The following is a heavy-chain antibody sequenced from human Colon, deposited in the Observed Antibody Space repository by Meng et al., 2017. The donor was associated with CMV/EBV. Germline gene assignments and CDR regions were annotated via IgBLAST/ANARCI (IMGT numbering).Heavy chain of an antibody. V-gene: IGHV3-33*08. D-gene: IGHD6-25*01. CDR2: ISHDGGEK. J-gene: IGHJ4*02. Sequence: GESLKTSCEVSGFTFQNAWMSWVRQAADKGLEWVASISHDGGEKFYADSVKGRFTISRDNSRNAQYLELSNLRDDDTALYFCATGAGTQAAALGVLDVWGRGTLVTVSS. CDR3: ATGAGTQAAALGVLDV. CDR1: GFTFQNAW.